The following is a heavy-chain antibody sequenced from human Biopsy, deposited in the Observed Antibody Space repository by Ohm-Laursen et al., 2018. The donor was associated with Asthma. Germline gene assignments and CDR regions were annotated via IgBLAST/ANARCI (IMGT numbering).Heavy chain of an antibody. CDR1: GGSISTYY. CDR2: IYYSGST. J-gene: IGHJ4*02. CDR3: ARDFVDSAMDYFDY. V-gene: IGHV4-59*01. Sequence: GTLSLTCTVSGGSISTYYWSWIRQPPGKELEWIGYIYYSGSTNYNPSLKSRVTISVDTSKNQFSLKLSSVTAADTAVYYCARDFVDSAMDYFDYWGQGTLVTVSS. D-gene: IGHD5-18*01.